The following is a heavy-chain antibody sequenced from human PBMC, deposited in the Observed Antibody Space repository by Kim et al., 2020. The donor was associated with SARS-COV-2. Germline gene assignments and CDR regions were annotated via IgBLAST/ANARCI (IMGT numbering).Heavy chain of an antibody. CDR3: ARGARYYDSSGKNFFDP. V-gene: IGHV4-59*09. J-gene: IGHJ5*02. D-gene: IGHD3-22*01. Sequence: LKSRVTVSVDTPKNQFSLKLSSVTAADTAVYYCARGARYYDSSGKNFFDPWGQGTLVTVSS.